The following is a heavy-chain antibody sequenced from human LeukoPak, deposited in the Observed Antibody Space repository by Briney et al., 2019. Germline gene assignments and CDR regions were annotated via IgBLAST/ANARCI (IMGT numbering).Heavy chain of an antibody. Sequence: AEPLSLTCTVSGGSMSSYYWIWIRLPPGKGLEWFGYIYYTGATYYNPSLKSRVTISLGTSKNQFSLKLSSVTAADPAVYYCARAGYSYSTAYYFDYWGQGALVTVSS. V-gene: IGHV4-59*01. J-gene: IGHJ4*02. CDR3: ARAGYSYSTAYYFDY. CDR2: IYYTGAT. D-gene: IGHD5-18*01. CDR1: GGSMSSYY.